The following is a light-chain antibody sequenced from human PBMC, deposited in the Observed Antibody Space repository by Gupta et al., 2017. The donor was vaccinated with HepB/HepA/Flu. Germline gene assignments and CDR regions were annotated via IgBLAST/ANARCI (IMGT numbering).Light chain of an antibody. CDR3: QSYDNSLSGSV. CDR2: GNN. CDR1: SSNIGADFD. J-gene: IGLJ2*01. V-gene: IGLV1-40*01. Sequence: QSVLTPPPSVSGAPGQRVPMSCTGSSSNIGADFDVHWYQHVPGTAPKLLMYGNNKRPSGVPERFFGSKSGTSASLAITGLQAEDEADYYCQSYDNSLSGSVFGGGTKLTVL.